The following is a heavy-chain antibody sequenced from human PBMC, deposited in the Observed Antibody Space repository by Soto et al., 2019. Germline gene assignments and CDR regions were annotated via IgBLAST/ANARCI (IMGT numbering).Heavy chain of an antibody. Sequence: QVQLQESGPGLVKPSGTLSLTCAVSGVSISSHDWWTWDRQPPGKGLEWIGESHQSANTNYNSSLESRVSISVDKSKNQFSLNLSSVTVADTAAYYCATRDTTRFYWGQGTLVTVSS. CDR2: SHQSANT. V-gene: IGHV4-4*02. D-gene: IGHD5-18*01. CDR3: ATRDTTRFY. J-gene: IGHJ4*02. CDR1: GVSISSHDW.